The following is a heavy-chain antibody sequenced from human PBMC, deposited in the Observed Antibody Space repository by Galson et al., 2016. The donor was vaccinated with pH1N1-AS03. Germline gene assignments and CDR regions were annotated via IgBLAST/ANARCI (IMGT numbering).Heavy chain of an antibody. CDR3: TSGMIELDY. Sequence: SLRLSCAASGFRFIDYWMTWVRQAPGKGLEWVANIDQDGSEKYYMDSVEGRFTISRDNAKNSLSLQMNGLRSEDTAVYYCTSGMIELDYWGQGTLVTVSS. V-gene: IGHV3-7*01. D-gene: IGHD2-21*01. CDR2: IDQDGSEK. CDR1: GFRFIDYW. J-gene: IGHJ4*02.